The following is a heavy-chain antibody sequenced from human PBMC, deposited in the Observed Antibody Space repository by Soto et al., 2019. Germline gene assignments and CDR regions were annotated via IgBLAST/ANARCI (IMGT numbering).Heavy chain of an antibody. D-gene: IGHD1-26*01. CDR1: GFTFSSYS. V-gene: IGHV3-48*01. J-gene: IGHJ4*02. CDR3: ARDPGRWDTEY. CDR2: ISSRGSAT. Sequence: GGSLRLSCAASGFTFSSYSMNWVRQAPGKGLEWVSYISSRGSATYYADSVKGRFTISRDNAKNSLSLQMNSLRAEDTAVYYCARDPGRWDTEYWGQGSRVTVSS.